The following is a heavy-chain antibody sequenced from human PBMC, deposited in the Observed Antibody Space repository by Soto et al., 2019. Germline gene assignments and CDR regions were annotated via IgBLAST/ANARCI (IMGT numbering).Heavy chain of an antibody. Sequence: QVQLQESGPGLVKPSETLSLTCTVSGGSIGNSYWSWIRQSPGKGLEWIGYIYYSGSSNYNPSLKIRVSISVDPSQNQFSLKLRSVTAADTAVYYCARHSSSWPIFDYWGQGTLVIVSS. J-gene: IGHJ4*02. D-gene: IGHD6-13*01. CDR1: GGSIGNSY. CDR3: ARHSSSWPIFDY. V-gene: IGHV4-59*08. CDR2: IYYSGSS.